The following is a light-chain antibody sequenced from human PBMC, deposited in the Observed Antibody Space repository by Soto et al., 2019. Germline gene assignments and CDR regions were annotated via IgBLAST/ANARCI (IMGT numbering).Light chain of an antibody. CDR3: SSFTSSSTYV. Sequence: QSALTQPASVSGSPGQSIAISCTGTGSDVGVYNYVSWYQQHPGKVPKLMIYDVSNRPSGVSNRFSGSKSGNTASLTISGLQPEDEADYYCSSFTSSSTYVFGTGTKLTVL. CDR2: DVS. V-gene: IGLV2-14*01. CDR1: GSDVGVYNY. J-gene: IGLJ1*01.